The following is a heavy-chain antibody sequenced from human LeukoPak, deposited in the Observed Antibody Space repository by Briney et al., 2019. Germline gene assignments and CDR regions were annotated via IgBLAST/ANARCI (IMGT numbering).Heavy chain of an antibody. Sequence: GGSLRLSCATAGFTFSDFYMSWIRQAPGKGLEWISYISSSGCSTNYADSVKGRFTISRDNAKNSLYLQMNSLRAEDTAVYYCARDLIHRSGEANYWGRGTLVTVSS. J-gene: IGHJ4*02. CDR2: ISSSGCST. D-gene: IGHD3-22*01. V-gene: IGHV3-11*05. CDR3: ARDLIHRSGEANY. CDR1: GFTFSDFY.